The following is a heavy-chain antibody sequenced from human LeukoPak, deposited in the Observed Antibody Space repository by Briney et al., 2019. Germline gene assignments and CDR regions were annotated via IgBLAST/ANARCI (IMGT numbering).Heavy chain of an antibody. D-gene: IGHD3-16*01. CDR1: GFTFSGYG. Sequence: GGSLRLSCVASGFTFSGYGMHWVRQAPGKGLEWVAVIWYDGSKTYYADSVKGRFTISRDNSKDTLYLQMSSLRDEDTAAYYCARYLGGRNAFDIWGQGTMVTVSS. J-gene: IGHJ3*02. CDR3: ARYLGGRNAFDI. V-gene: IGHV3-33*01. CDR2: IWYDGSKT.